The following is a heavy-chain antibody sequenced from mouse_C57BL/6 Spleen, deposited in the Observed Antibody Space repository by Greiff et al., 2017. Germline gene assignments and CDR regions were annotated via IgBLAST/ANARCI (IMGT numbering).Heavy chain of an antibody. J-gene: IGHJ4*01. Sequence: QVQLQQPGAELVKPGASVQMSCKASGYTFTSYWITWVKQRPGQGLEWIGDISPGSGSTNYNEKFKSKATLTVDTSSSTAYMQLSSLTSEDSAVYYCATHYGSRCSMDYWGQGTSVTVSS. CDR1: GYTFTSYW. V-gene: IGHV1-55*01. D-gene: IGHD1-1*01. CDR3: ATHYGSRCSMDY. CDR2: ISPGSGST.